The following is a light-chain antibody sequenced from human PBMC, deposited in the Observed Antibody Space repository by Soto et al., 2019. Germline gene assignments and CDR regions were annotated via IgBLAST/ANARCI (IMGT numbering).Light chain of an antibody. V-gene: IGKV3-15*01. CDR3: QQYNNWRLT. J-gene: IGKJ4*01. CDR1: QSVSSN. CDR2: GAS. Sequence: EIVMTQSPATLSVSPGERATLSCRASQSVSSNLAWYQQKPGQAPRLLIYGASTRATGIPARFSGSGSGTEFTLTISSLQSEDFAVYYCQQYNNWRLTFGGGTKWIS.